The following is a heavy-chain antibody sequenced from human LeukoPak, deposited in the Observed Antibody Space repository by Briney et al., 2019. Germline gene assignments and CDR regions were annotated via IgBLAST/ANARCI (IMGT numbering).Heavy chain of an antibody. J-gene: IGHJ4*02. CDR1: GYSFTSYW. D-gene: IGHD2-2*01. V-gene: IGHV5-51*01. Sequence: GESLKISCKGSGYSFTSYWIGWVRQMPGKGLEWMGIIYPGDSDTRYSPSFQGQVTISADKSISTAYLQRSSLKASDTAMYYCARHGIRSTSCPYYWGQGTLVTVSS. CDR3: ARHGIRSTSCPYY. CDR2: IYPGDSDT.